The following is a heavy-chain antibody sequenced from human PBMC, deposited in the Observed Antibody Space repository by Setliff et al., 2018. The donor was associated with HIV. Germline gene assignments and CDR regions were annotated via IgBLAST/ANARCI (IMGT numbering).Heavy chain of an antibody. CDR1: GYSFSSHG. V-gene: IGHV1-18*01. J-gene: IGHJ5*02. CDR3: AAGFRDLDGSWYGGWFAP. CDR2: ISSYNGKT. Sequence: ASVKVSCKTSGYSFSSHGVSWVRQAPGQGLEWLGWISSYNGKTKYGQNVQGRVTLTTDTSTSTAYMELRSLRPDDSAVYYCAAGFRDLDGSWYGGWFAPWGQGTVVTVSS. D-gene: IGHD6-13*01.